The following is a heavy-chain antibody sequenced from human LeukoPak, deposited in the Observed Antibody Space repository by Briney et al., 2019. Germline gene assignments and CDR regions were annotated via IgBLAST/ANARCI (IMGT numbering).Heavy chain of an antibody. Sequence: GGSLRLSCAASGFTFSSYAMHWVRQAPGKGLEWVAVISYDGSNKYYADSVKGRFTISRDNSKNTLYLQMDSLRAEDTAAYYCARGGSFVVGAISFDYWGQGTLVTVSS. D-gene: IGHD1-26*01. J-gene: IGHJ4*02. CDR3: ARGGSFVVGAISFDY. V-gene: IGHV3-30-3*01. CDR1: GFTFSSYA. CDR2: ISYDGSNK.